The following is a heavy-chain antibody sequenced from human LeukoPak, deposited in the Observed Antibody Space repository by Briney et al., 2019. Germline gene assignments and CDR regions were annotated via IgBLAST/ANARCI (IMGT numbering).Heavy chain of an antibody. CDR2: IYPGDSDT. J-gene: IGHJ3*02. CDR3: ASSYYYGSGSYYIDAFDI. V-gene: IGHV5-51*01. Sequence: GESLKISCKGSGYSFTSYRIGWVRQMPGKGLEWMGIIYPGDSDTRYSPSFQGQVTISADKSISTAYLQWSSLKASDTAMYYCASSYYYGSGSYYIDAFDIWGQGTMVTVSS. D-gene: IGHD3-10*01. CDR1: GYSFTSYR.